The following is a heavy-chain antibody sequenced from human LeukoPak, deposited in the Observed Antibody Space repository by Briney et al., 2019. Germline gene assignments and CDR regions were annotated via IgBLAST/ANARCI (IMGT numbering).Heavy chain of an antibody. D-gene: IGHD3-10*01. CDR1: GGSFSGYY. CDR2: INHSGST. CDR3: AYGPRRGVSTDY. V-gene: IGHV4-34*01. J-gene: IGHJ4*02. Sequence: SETLSLTCAVYGGSFSGYYWSWIRQPPGKGLEWIGEINHSGSTNYNPSLKSRVTISVDTSKNQSSLKLSSVTAADTAVYYCAYGPRRGVSTDYWGQGTLVTVSS.